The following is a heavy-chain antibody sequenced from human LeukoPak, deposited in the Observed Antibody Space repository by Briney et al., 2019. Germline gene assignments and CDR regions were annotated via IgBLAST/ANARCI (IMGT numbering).Heavy chain of an antibody. V-gene: IGHV3-11*04. CDR3: ARDPKYYYDSSGYYYSAKYFQH. D-gene: IGHD3-22*01. Sequence: KPGGSLRLSCAASGFTFSDYYMSWIRQAPGKGLEWVSYISSSGSTRYYANSVKGRVTISRDNAKNSLYLQMNSLRAEDTAVYYCARDPKYYYDSSGYYYSAKYFQHWGQGTLVTVSS. CDR2: ISSSGSTR. CDR1: GFTFSDYY. J-gene: IGHJ1*01.